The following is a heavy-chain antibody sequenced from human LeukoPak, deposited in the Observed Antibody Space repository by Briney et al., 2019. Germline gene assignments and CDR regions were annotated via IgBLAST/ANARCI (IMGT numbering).Heavy chain of an antibody. Sequence: GESLRISCKGSGCSFTTYWISWVRQMPGKGLEWMGRIDPSDSYTNYSPSFQGHVTISTDKSISTAYLQWSSLKASDTAMYYCARHAGIGTASDYWGQGTLVTVSS. CDR2: IDPSDSYT. D-gene: IGHD5-18*01. J-gene: IGHJ4*02. CDR1: GCSFTTYW. CDR3: ARHAGIGTASDY. V-gene: IGHV5-10-1*01.